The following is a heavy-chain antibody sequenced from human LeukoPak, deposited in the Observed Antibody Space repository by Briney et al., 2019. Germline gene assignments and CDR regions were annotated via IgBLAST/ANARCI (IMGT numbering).Heavy chain of an antibody. D-gene: IGHD5-24*01. V-gene: IGHV1-2*02. Sequence: GASVKVSCKTSGYTFTGNYIHWLRQAPGQGLEWMGWINPDSGDTSYAQKFQGRVTMTRDTSISTAYMELNSLRSDDTAVYYCARDLRRGWRRDGYIPFDSWGQGTLVTVSS. CDR3: ARDLRRGWRRDGYIPFDS. CDR1: GYTFTGNY. CDR2: INPDSGDT. J-gene: IGHJ4*02.